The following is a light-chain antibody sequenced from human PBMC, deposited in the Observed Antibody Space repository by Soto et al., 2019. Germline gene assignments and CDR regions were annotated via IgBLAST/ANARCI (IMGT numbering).Light chain of an antibody. CDR1: QSVSSN. V-gene: IGKV3-15*01. J-gene: IGKJ5*01. CDR2: GAS. Sequence: EIVMTQSTDTLSVSPGERATLSCRASQSVSSNLAWYQQKPGQAPRLLIYGASTRATGIPARFSGSGSGTEFTLTISSLQSEDFAVYYCQQYNNWPITFGQGTRLEI. CDR3: QQYNNWPIT.